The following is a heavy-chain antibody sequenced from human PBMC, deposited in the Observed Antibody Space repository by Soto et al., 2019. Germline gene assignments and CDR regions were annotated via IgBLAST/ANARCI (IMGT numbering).Heavy chain of an antibody. J-gene: IGHJ4*02. CDR1: GGSMSSGDYY. Sequence: SETLSLSCTVSGGSMSSGDYYWSWIRQPPGKGLEWIGYIYYSGSTYYNPSLKSRVTISVDTSRNQFSLKLTSVTAADTAVYYCARGVRSSGGSCYVDYWGRGTLVT. V-gene: IGHV4-30-4*01. D-gene: IGHD2-15*01. CDR3: ARGVRSSGGSCYVDY. CDR2: IYYSGST.